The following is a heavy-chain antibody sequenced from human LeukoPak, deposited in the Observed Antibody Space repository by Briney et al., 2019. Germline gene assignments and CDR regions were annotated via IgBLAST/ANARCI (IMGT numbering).Heavy chain of an antibody. J-gene: IGHJ5*02. V-gene: IGHV4-34*01. CDR2: INHSEST. CDR3: ATRPDGPGWFDP. D-gene: IGHD2-8*01. CDR1: GVSFSGYY. Sequence: PSETLSLTCAVYGVSFSGYYWSWIRQPPGKGLEWIGEINHSESTNYNPSLKSRVTVSVDTSKNQFSLKLTSVTAADTAVYYCATRPDGPGWFDPWGQGTLVTVSS.